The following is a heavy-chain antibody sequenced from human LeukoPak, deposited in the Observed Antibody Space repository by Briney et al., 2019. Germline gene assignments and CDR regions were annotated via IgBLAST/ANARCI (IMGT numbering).Heavy chain of an antibody. CDR1: GFTFSSYA. V-gene: IGHV3-23*01. CDR3: AKALRIAASWDAFDI. CDR2: ISGSSGST. Sequence: PGGSLRLSCAASGFTFSSYAMSWVRQAPGKGLEWVSGISGSSGSTSYADSVKGRFTISRDNSKNTLYLQMNSLRAEDTALYYCAKALRIAASWDAFDIWGQGTRVTVSS. J-gene: IGHJ3*02. D-gene: IGHD6-13*01.